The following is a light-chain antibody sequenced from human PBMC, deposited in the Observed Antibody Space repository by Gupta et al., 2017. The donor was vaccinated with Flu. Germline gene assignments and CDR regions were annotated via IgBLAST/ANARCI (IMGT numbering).Light chain of an antibody. CDR1: NSNFGRYT. V-gene: IGLV1-44*01. CDR3: ATWGGSRNVVV. CDR2: NDN. Sequence: RVPISCSGTNSNFGRYTVNWYQHFPGPAPRLLIYNDNQRPSGVPARFSGSKSGTSASLAISGLRSEDEAAYYCATWGGSRNVVVFGGGTTLTVL. J-gene: IGLJ2*01.